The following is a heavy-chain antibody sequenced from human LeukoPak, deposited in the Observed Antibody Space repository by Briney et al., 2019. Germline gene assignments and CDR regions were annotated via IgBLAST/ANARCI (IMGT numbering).Heavy chain of an antibody. CDR2: ISGSSSPI. CDR1: GFTFSGYS. Sequence: GGSLRLSCAASGFTFSGYSMNWVRQAPGKGLEWVSYISGSSSPIFYADSVRGRFTISKDNAKNSLSLHMNSLRVEDTAVYYCARGPSYGSRSDFFDYWGLGTLVTVSS. J-gene: IGHJ4*02. D-gene: IGHD3-10*01. CDR3: ARGPSYGSRSDFFDY. V-gene: IGHV3-48*04.